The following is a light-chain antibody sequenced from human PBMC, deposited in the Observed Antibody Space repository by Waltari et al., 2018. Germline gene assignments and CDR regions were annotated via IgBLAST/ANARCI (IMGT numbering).Light chain of an antibody. CDR3: GTWDTSLSAWV. V-gene: IGLV1-51*01. CDR2: HND. J-gene: IGLJ3*02. Sequence: QSVLTHAPSVSPAPGQKVTISCAGSSPNIGSKSVSLYQQFPGTAPKLLLYHNDKRPAGIPDRFSASKSGTSATLGITGLQTGDEANYYCGTWDTSLSAWVFGGGTKLTVL. CDR1: SPNIGSKS.